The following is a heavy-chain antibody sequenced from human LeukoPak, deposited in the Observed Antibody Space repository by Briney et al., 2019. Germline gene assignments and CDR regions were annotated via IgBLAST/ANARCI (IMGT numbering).Heavy chain of an antibody. D-gene: IGHD3-22*01. CDR1: GGSISSYY. V-gene: IGHV4-59*01. CDR2: IYYSGST. CDR3: ARVSRYYYDSSGYGAEYFQH. Sequence: PSETLSLTYTVSGGSISSYYWSWIRQPPGKGLEWIGYIYYSGSTNYNPSLKSRVTISVDTSKNQFSLKLSSVTAADTAVYYCARVSRYYYDSSGYGAEYFQHWGQGTLVTVSS. J-gene: IGHJ1*01.